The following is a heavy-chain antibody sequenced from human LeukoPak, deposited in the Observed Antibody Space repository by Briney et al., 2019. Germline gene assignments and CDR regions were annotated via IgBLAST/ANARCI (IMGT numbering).Heavy chain of an antibody. D-gene: IGHD3-9*01. CDR3: ARGYYDILTDYQYYFDY. Sequence: ASVKVSCKASGYTFTSYGISWVRQAPGQGLEWMGWISAYNGNTNYAQKLQGRVTMTTDTSTSTAYMELRSLRSDDTAVYYCARGYYDILTDYQYYFDYWGQGTLVTVSS. V-gene: IGHV1-18*01. CDR2: ISAYNGNT. CDR1: GYTFTSYG. J-gene: IGHJ4*02.